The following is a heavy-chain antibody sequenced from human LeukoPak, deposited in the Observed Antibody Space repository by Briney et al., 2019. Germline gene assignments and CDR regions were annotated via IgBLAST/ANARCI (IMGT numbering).Heavy chain of an antibody. D-gene: IGHD6-13*01. CDR3: ARGRYSSSWYVRAFDI. CDR2: MNPNSGNT. Sequence: ASVKVSCKASGYTFTSYDINWVRQATGQGLEWTGWMNPNSGNTGYAQKFQGRVTMTRNTSISTAYMELSSLRSEDTAVYYCARGRYSSSWYVRAFDIWGQGTMVTVSS. CDR1: GYTFTSYD. J-gene: IGHJ3*02. V-gene: IGHV1-8*01.